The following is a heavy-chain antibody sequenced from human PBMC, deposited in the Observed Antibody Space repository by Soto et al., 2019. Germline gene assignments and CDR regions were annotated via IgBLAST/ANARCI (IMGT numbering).Heavy chain of an antibody. D-gene: IGHD3-3*01. V-gene: IGHV3-74*01. CDR3: ERDLCLRDRFLELLPPCYCMDV. Sequence: GGSLRLSCAASGFTFSSYWMHWVRQAPGKGLVWVSRINSDGSSTSYADSVKGRFTISRDNAKNTLYLQMNSLRAEDTAVYYCERDLCLRDRFLELLPPCYCMDVWGQGTTVTVS. CDR2: INSDGSST. CDR1: GFTFSSYW. J-gene: IGHJ6*02.